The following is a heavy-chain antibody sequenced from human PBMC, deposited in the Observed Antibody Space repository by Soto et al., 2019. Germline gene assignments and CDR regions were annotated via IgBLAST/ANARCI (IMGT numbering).Heavy chain of an antibody. Sequence: PAGSLSLSCAASGFTFSSYWMSWIRQAPGKGLEWVANIKQDGSEKYYVDSVKGRFTISRDNAKNSLYLQMNSLRAEDTAVYYCAREGQWLVRGWFDPWGQGTLVTVYS. CDR3: AREGQWLVRGWFDP. CDR1: GFTFSSYW. J-gene: IGHJ5*02. V-gene: IGHV3-7*01. D-gene: IGHD6-19*01. CDR2: IKQDGSEK.